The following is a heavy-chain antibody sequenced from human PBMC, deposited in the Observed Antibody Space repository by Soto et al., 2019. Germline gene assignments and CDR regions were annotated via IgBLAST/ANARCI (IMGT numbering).Heavy chain of an antibody. CDR1: GGSFNSHS. CDR3: AKDGRGIKHGDYDVIWHCDV. Sequence: QVQLVQSGAEVRKPGSSVKVSCEASGGSFNSHSFSWVRQAPGLGLEWVGRIIPILGITNHAQKFRGRVTISADKSASTVYMELSSPRSEDTAVYYCAKDGRGIKHGDYDVIWHCDVWGRCTLVTVSP. D-gene: IGHD4-17*01. J-gene: IGHJ2*01. CDR2: IIPILGIT. V-gene: IGHV1-69*08.